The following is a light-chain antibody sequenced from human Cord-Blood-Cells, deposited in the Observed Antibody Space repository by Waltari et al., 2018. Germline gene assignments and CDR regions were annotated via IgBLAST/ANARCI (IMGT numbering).Light chain of an antibody. CDR3: QHRGIWPPIT. J-gene: IGKJ5*01. V-gene: IGKV3-11*01. Sequence: DIELTQAPATLSFSPGERATLSCRASPSVSSYLAWYQQKPGQAPRILIYDASNRATGIPARFSGSGSGTDFTLTISRLEPEDFAVYDCQHRGIWPPITFGRVIRLEIK. CDR1: PSVSSY. CDR2: DAS.